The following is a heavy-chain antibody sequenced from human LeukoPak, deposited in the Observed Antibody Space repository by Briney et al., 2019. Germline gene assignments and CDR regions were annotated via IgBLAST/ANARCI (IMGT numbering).Heavy chain of an antibody. CDR1: GFTFSYYW. Sequence: GGSLRLSCAASGFTFSYYWMHWVRQVPGKVLVWVSRINSDGSSTTYADSVKGRFTISRDNAKNTLDLQMNSLRAEDSALYYCAAEGGYDSGSPLDYWGQGTLVTVSS. CDR2: INSDGSST. D-gene: IGHD3-10*01. CDR3: AAEGGYDSGSPLDY. J-gene: IGHJ4*02. V-gene: IGHV3-74*01.